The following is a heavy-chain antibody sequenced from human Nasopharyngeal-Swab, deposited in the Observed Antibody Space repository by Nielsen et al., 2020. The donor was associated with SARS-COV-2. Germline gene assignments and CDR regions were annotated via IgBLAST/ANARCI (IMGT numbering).Heavy chain of an antibody. CDR2: ISSGSRYI. Sequence: GGSLRLSCAASGFTFSSYSMNWVRQAQGKGLGWVSSISSGSRYIYYADSVKGRFTISRDNAKNSLYLQMNSLRAEDTAVYYCAREEAMVNYYYYGMDVWGQGTTVTVSS. J-gene: IGHJ6*02. D-gene: IGHD5-18*01. V-gene: IGHV3-21*01. CDR1: GFTFSSYS. CDR3: AREEAMVNYYYYGMDV.